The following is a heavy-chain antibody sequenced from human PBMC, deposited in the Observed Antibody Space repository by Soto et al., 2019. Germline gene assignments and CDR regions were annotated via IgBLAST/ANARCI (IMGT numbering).Heavy chain of an antibody. CDR1: GGSISSYY. CDR3: ARGRVYWYSSSRDNYYYGMDV. D-gene: IGHD6-13*01. J-gene: IGHJ6*02. Sequence: PSDPLSLTCTVSGGSISSYYWSWIRQPAGKGLELIGRIYTSGSTNYNPSLKSRVTMSVDTSKNQFSLKLSSVTAADTAVYYCARGRVYWYSSSRDNYYYGMDVWGQGTTVTVSS. V-gene: IGHV4-4*07. CDR2: IYTSGST.